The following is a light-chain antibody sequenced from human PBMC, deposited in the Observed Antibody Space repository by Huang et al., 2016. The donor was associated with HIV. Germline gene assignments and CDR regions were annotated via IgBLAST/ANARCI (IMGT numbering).Light chain of an antibody. CDR2: VAS. CDR3: QQYNNWPLT. Sequence: EIVMTQSPATLSVSPGERATLSCRASQSVSSNLAWYQQKPGQAPRLLIYVASTRATGTPARFSGSGSGTEFTLTISSLQSEDFAVYYCQQYNNWPLTFGPGTKVDIK. J-gene: IGKJ3*01. V-gene: IGKV3-15*01. CDR1: QSVSSN.